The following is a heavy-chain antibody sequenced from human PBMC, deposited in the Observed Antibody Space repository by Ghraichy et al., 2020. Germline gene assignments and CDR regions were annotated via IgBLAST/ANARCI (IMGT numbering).Heavy chain of an antibody. CDR2: IIPIFGTA. J-gene: IGHJ5*02. V-gene: IGHV1-69*06. CDR1: GGTFSSYA. Sequence: SVKVSCKASGGTFSSYAISWVRQAPGQGLEWMGGIIPIFGTANYALKFQGRVTITADKSTSTAYMELSSLRSEDTAVYYCARDGDYDFWSGYKHNWFDPWGQGTLVTVSS. D-gene: IGHD3-3*01. CDR3: ARDGDYDFWSGYKHNWFDP.